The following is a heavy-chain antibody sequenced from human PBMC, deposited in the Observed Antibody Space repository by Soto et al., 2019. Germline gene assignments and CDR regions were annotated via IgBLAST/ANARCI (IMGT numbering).Heavy chain of an antibody. Sequence: GGSLRLSCAASGFTFSSYSINWVRQAPGKGLEWVSSISSSSNYIYYADSVKGRFTISRDNAKNSLYLQMNSLRAEDTAVYYCARTFPHSNSWYPAAPLDYWGQGTLVTVSS. CDR3: ARTFPHSNSWYPAAPLDY. CDR1: GFTFSSYS. J-gene: IGHJ4*02. CDR2: ISSSSNYI. V-gene: IGHV3-21*01. D-gene: IGHD6-13*01.